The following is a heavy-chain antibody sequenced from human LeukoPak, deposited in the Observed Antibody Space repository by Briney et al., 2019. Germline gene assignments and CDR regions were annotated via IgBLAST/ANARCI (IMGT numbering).Heavy chain of an antibody. CDR2: INHIFGTA. Sequence: ASVKVSCKASGGTFISYARSWVGQARGQGGEGMGGINHIFGTANYAQKFQGRVTITADESTSTAYMELSSLRSEDTAVYYCARATGGGRYCSSTSCYPLMNWGQGTLVTVSS. CDR1: GGTFISYA. CDR3: ARATGGGRYCSSTSCYPLMN. J-gene: IGHJ4*02. V-gene: IGHV1-69*01. D-gene: IGHD2-2*01.